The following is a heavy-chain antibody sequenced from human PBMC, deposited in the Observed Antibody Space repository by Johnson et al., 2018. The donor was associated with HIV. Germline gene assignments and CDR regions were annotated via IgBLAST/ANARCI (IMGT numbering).Heavy chain of an antibody. V-gene: IGHV3-30*04. CDR3: ARESPLRDAFDI. J-gene: IGHJ3*02. CDR2: ISSDGSNK. CDR1: GFTFSSYA. Sequence: VQLVESGGGVVQPGRSLRLSCAASGFTFSSYAMHWVRQAPGKGLEWVAVISSDGSNKYYADSVKGRFTISRDNSKNTLYLQMNSLRAEDTAVYYCARESPLRDAFDIWGQGTMVTVSS.